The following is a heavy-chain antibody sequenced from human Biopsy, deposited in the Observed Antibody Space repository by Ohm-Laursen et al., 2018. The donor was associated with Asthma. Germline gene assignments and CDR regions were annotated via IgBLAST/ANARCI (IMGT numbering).Heavy chain of an antibody. Sequence: GASVKVSCKASGYTFTSYYMHWVRQAPGHGLEWMGMINPFGGSSSFAQKFQGRLTMTRDTSTRTVYMELSSLRSEDTAVYYCAREATSGEVPFGYFYALDVWGEGTTVTVSS. CDR1: GYTFTSYY. V-gene: IGHV1-46*01. CDR3: AREATSGEVPFGYFYALDV. D-gene: IGHD2-2*01. CDR2: INPFGGSS. J-gene: IGHJ6*04.